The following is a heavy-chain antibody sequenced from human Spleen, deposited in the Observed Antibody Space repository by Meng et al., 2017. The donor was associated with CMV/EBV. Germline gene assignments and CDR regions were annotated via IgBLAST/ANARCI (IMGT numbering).Heavy chain of an antibody. V-gene: IGHV3-30*03. J-gene: IGHJ4*02. Sequence: GGSLRLSCAASGFTFSSYSMNWVRQAPGKGLEWVAVISYNEDNKYYTDSVKGRFTVSRDISTNTLYLRMNNLTIEDTAVYYCAREQWEVPHGPLDSWGRGTLVTVSS. CDR1: GFTFSSYS. D-gene: IGHD1-26*01. CDR3: AREQWEVPHGPLDS. CDR2: ISYNEDNK.